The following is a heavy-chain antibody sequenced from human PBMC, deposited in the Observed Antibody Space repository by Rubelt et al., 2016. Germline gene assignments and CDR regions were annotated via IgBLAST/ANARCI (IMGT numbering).Heavy chain of an antibody. CDR2: INLSGRT. CDR3: ARLPTWYSSDQFDP. CDR1: GGSFNAYY. J-gene: IGHJ5*02. D-gene: IGHD6-19*01. Sequence: QVQLQESGPGLVKPSETLSLTCGVYGGSFNAYYWSWIRQPPGKGLEWIGEINLSGRTNYNPSLKGGVALSVDTSKNQFSLKVNSVTAADTAVYYCARLPTWYSSDQFDPWGQGTLVTVSS. V-gene: IGHV4-34*01.